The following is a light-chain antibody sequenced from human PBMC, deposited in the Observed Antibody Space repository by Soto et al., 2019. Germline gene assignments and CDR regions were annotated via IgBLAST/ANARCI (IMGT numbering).Light chain of an antibody. CDR3: SSYKSASTYV. CDR1: SSDVGAYNY. J-gene: IGLJ1*01. Sequence: QSALTQPASVSGSPGQSITISCTGTSSDVGAYNYVFWYQQHPGKAPKLMIYDVSNRPSGVSNRFSGSKSGNTASLTISGLQAEDEADYYCSSYKSASTYVLGAGTKVTVL. V-gene: IGLV2-14*03. CDR2: DVS.